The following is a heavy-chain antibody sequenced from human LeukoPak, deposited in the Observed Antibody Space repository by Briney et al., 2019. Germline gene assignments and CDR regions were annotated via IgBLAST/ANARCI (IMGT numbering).Heavy chain of an antibody. D-gene: IGHD3-3*01. Sequence: GGSLRPSCAASEFTFSSYAMSWVRQAPGKGLEWVAFIRYDGSNKYYADSVKGRFTISRDDSKNTLYLQMNSLRAEDTAVYYCAKWVTIFGVATKGAFDYWGQGTLVTVSS. J-gene: IGHJ4*02. V-gene: IGHV3-30*02. CDR1: EFTFSSYA. CDR3: AKWVTIFGVATKGAFDY. CDR2: IRYDGSNK.